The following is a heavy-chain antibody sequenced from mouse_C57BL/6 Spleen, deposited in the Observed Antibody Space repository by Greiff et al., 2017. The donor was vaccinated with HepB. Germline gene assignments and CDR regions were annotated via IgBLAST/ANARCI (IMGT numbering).Heavy chain of an antibody. CDR3: ARDRGGSSYVWYFDV. D-gene: IGHD1-1*01. V-gene: IGHV1-53*01. CDR1: GYTFTSYW. Sequence: QVQLQQPGTELVKPGASVKLSCKASGYTFTSYWMHWVKQRPGQGLEWIGNINPSNGGTNYNEKFKSKATLTVDKSSSTAYMQLSSLTSEDSAVYYCARDRGGSSYVWYFDVWGTGTTVTVSS. CDR2: INPSNGGT. J-gene: IGHJ1*03.